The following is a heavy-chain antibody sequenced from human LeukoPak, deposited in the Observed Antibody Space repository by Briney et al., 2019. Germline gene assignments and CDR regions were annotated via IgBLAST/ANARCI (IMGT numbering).Heavy chain of an antibody. J-gene: IGHJ4*02. CDR1: GFSFISYG. CDR2: IGGYDGDR. V-gene: IGHV1-18*01. Sequence: ASVKVSCKASGFSFISYGFSWVRQAPGQGLEWMGWIGGYDGDRHYAQQFQGRVTITTDTSTSTAYVELRSLRSDDTAVYYCARDLWNFYDSSGYYRDFDYWGQGTLVTVSS. CDR3: ARDLWNFYDSSGYYRDFDY. D-gene: IGHD3-22*01.